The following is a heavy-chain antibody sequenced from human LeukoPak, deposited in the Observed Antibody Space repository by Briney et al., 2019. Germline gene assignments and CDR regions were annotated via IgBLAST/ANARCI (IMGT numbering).Heavy chain of an antibody. D-gene: IGHD3-22*01. Sequence: GASVKVSCKAAGYTLIAYHMHWVRQAPGEGGFEWLGWINPNSGGTNYAQKFQGWVTMTRDTSISTAYMELSRLRSDDTAVYYCARGGRTMIVVVSHAFDIWGQGTMVTVSS. J-gene: IGHJ3*02. CDR2: INPNSGGT. CDR1: GYTLIAYH. V-gene: IGHV1-2*04. CDR3: ARGGRTMIVVVSHAFDI.